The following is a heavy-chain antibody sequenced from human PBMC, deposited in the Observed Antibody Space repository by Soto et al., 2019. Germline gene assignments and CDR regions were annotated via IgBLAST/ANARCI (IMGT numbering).Heavy chain of an antibody. V-gene: IGHV1-46*01. Sequence: TVKVSSKASGCTFTSYSMHWVKQSPRQGLEWMGIINPSGGSTSYEQKFEGRVTMTTDTSTSTVYMVLSSLRSDEAAVYYCARDRTYYYDSSGYSLDYWGQGTLVTVSS. CDR3: ARDRTYYYDSSGYSLDY. CDR1: GCTFTSYS. CDR2: INPSGGST. D-gene: IGHD3-22*01. J-gene: IGHJ4*02.